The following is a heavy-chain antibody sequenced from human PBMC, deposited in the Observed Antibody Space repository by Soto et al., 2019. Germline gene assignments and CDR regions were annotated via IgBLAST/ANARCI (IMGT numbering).Heavy chain of an antibody. D-gene: IGHD3-22*01. J-gene: IGHJ4*02. CDR3: AKDHYYDSSGYQEGDYFDY. CDR2: ISGSGGST. V-gene: IGHV3-23*01. CDR1: GFTISSYA. Sequence: GGSLRLSCAASGFTISSYAMSWVRQAPGKGLEWVSAISGSGGSTYYADSVKGRFTISRDNSKNTLYLQMNSLRAEDTAVYYCAKDHYYDSSGYQEGDYFDYWGQGTLVTVSS.